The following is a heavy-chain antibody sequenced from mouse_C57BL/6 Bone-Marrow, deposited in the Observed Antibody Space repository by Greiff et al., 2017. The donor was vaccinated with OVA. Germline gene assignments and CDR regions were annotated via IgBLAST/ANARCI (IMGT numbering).Heavy chain of an antibody. V-gene: IGHV1-15*01. J-gene: IGHJ4*01. D-gene: IGHD2-5*01. CDR1: GYTFTDYE. CDR2: IDPETGGT. Sequence: VQLQQSGAELVRPGASVTLSCKASGYTFTDYEMHWVKQTPVHGLEWIGAIDPETGGTAYNQKFKGKAILTADKSSSTAYMELRSLTSEDSAFYYCTRGYSNYYAMDYWGQGTSVTGSS. CDR3: TRGYSNYYAMDY.